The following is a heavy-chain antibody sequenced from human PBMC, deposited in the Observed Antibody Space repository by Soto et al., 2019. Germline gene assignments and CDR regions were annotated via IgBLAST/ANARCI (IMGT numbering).Heavy chain of an antibody. J-gene: IGHJ6*02. V-gene: IGHV3-74*01. CDR2: INSDGSST. CDR1: GFTFSSYW. D-gene: IGHD1-26*01. Sequence: EVQLVESGGGLVQPGGSLRLSCAASGFTFSSYWMHWVRQAPGKGLVWVSRINSDGSSTSYADSVKGRFTISRDNAKNTLYLQMNSLRAEDTAVYYCASVGATYYGMDVWGLGTTVTVSS. CDR3: ASVGATYYGMDV.